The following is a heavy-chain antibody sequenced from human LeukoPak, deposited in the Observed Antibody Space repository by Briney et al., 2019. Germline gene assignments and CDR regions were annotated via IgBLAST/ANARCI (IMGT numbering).Heavy chain of an antibody. CDR3: ARDIWTKFEYSSSSY. Sequence: ASVKVSCKASGYTFTSYAMNWVRQAPGQGLEWMGWINPNSGGTNYAQKFQGRVTMTRDTSISTAYMELSRLGSDDTAVYYCARDIWTKFEYSSSSYWGQGTLVTVSS. V-gene: IGHV1-2*02. D-gene: IGHD6-6*01. CDR1: GYTFTSYA. CDR2: INPNSGGT. J-gene: IGHJ4*02.